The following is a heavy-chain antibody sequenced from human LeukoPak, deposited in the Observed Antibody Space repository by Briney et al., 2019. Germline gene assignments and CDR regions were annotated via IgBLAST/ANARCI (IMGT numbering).Heavy chain of an antibody. Sequence: PSETLSLTCTVSGGSISSYYWSWFRQPAGKGLEWIGRIYTSGSTNYNPSLKSRVTMSVDTSKNQFSLKLSSVTAADTAVYYCARDGEGYGDYLFDYWGQGTLVTVSS. CDR3: ARDGEGYGDYLFDY. D-gene: IGHD4-17*01. J-gene: IGHJ4*02. CDR1: GGSISSYY. CDR2: IYTSGST. V-gene: IGHV4-4*07.